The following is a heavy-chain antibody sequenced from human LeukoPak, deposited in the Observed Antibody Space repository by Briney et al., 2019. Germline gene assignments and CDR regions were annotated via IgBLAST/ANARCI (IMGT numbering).Heavy chain of an antibody. CDR2: ISSSGSTI. CDR3: ARARDYYGSGSYYNVDY. Sequence: GGSLRLSCAASGFTFSDYYMSWIRQAPGKGLEWVSYISSSGSTIYYADSVKGRFTISRDNAKNSLYLQMNSLRAEDTALYYCARARDYYGSGSYYNVDYWGQGTLVTVSS. CDR1: GFTFSDYY. V-gene: IGHV3-11*01. D-gene: IGHD3-10*01. J-gene: IGHJ4*02.